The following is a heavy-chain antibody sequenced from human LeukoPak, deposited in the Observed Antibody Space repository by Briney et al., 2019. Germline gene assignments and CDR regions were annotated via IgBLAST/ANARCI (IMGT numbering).Heavy chain of an antibody. CDR3: AKEQYYYDSSGYYFFRYFDY. D-gene: IGHD3-22*01. CDR2: ISGSGGST. Sequence: PGGSLRLSCAASGFTFSSYAMSWVRQAPGKGLEWVSAISGSGGSTYYADSVKGRFTISRDNSKNTLYLQMNSLRAEDTAVYYCAKEQYYYDSSGYYFFRYFDYWGQGTPVTVSS. CDR1: GFTFSSYA. V-gene: IGHV3-23*01. J-gene: IGHJ4*02.